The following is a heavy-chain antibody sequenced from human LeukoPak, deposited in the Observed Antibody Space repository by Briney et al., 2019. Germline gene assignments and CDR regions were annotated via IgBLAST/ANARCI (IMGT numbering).Heavy chain of an antibody. CDR2: ISGSGGST. CDR1: GFTFSNYS. V-gene: IGHV3-23*01. Sequence: GGSLRLSCEASGFTFSNYSMNWVRQAPGKGLEWVSAISGSGGSTYYADSVKGRFTISRDNSKNTLYLQMNSLRAEDTSVYYCARIGTTFLDIDYWGQGTLVTVSS. D-gene: IGHD1-7*01. CDR3: ARIGTTFLDIDY. J-gene: IGHJ4*02.